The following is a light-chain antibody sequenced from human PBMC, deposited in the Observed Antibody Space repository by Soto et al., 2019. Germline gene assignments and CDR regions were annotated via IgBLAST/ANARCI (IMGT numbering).Light chain of an antibody. V-gene: IGLV1-40*01. J-gene: IGLJ1*01. CDR3: QYYDSSLSGYV. CDR1: SSNIVANYD. CDR2: GNN. Sequence: QSVLTQPPSVSGAPGQRITISCTGSSSNIVANYDVQWYQQLPGTAPKLLMYGNNNRPSGVPDRLSGSKSATSASLAITGLQAEDEADYYFQYYDSSLSGYVFGTGTKVTVL.